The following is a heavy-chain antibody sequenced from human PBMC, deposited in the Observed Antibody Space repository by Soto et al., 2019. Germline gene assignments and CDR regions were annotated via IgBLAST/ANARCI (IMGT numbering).Heavy chain of an antibody. CDR1: GDSVSSNSAA. CDR2: TYYRSKWYN. CDR3: AREWAVAGIGYYYGMDV. J-gene: IGHJ6*02. V-gene: IGHV6-1*01. D-gene: IGHD6-19*01. Sequence: SQTLSLTCAISGDSVSSNSAALNWIRQSPSRGLEWLGRTYYRSKWYNDYAVSVKSRITINPDTSKNQFSLQLNSVTPEDTAVYYCAREWAVAGIGYYYGMDVWGQGTTVTVSS.